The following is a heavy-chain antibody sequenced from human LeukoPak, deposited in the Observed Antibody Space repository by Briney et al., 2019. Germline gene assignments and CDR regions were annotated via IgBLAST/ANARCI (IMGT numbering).Heavy chain of an antibody. CDR2: IGSGGDT. D-gene: IGHD3-3*01. Sequence: PGGSLRLSCAASGFTFSSYDMHWVRQATGKGLEWVSAIGSGGDTYYAGSVKGRFTISRENAKNSLYLQMNSLRDGDTAVYYCARVDYDFWSGYYSLVYWGQGTLVTVSS. CDR1: GFTFSSYD. V-gene: IGHV3-13*01. J-gene: IGHJ4*02. CDR3: ARVDYDFWSGYYSLVY.